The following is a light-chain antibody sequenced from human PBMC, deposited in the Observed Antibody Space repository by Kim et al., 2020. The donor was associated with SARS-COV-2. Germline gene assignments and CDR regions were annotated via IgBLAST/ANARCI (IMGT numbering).Light chain of an antibody. J-gene: IGLJ3*02. CDR3: QSFDSTLSGLWL. Sequence: QSALTQPSSVSGAPGQRVTISCAGTSSNIGEDFDVHWYHHLPGRAPKLLIYGNNNRPSGVPDRFSGSKSGTSVSLAITGLQPEDEGDYYCQSFDSTLSGLWLFGGGTQLTVL. V-gene: IGLV1-40*01. CDR1: SSNIGEDFD. CDR2: GNN.